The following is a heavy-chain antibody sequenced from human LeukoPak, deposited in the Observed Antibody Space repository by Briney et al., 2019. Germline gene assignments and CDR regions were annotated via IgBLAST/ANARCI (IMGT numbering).Heavy chain of an antibody. J-gene: IGHJ3*02. Sequence: GGSLRLSCTASGFTVSSNDMSWVRQAPGKGLEWVSVIHSGDNTYYADSLKDRFTISRDNSKNTLYLQMNSLRAEDTAVYYCAKALLLYPAAFDIWGQGTMVTVSS. V-gene: IGHV3-53*01. D-gene: IGHD2-8*01. CDR1: GFTVSSND. CDR2: IHSGDNT. CDR3: AKALLLYPAAFDI.